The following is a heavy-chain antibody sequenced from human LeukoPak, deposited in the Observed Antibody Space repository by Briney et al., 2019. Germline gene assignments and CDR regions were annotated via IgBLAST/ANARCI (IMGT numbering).Heavy chain of an antibody. V-gene: IGHV3-23*01. CDR2: ISGSGGIT. Sequence: GGSLRLSCAASGFAFSSFAMSWVRQAPGKGLEWVSIISGSGGITNYAESVKGRFTISRDNSKNTLYLQMNSLRAGDTAVYYCASEGFDSWGQGTPVTVSS. CDR1: GFAFSSFA. J-gene: IGHJ4*02. CDR3: ASEGFDS.